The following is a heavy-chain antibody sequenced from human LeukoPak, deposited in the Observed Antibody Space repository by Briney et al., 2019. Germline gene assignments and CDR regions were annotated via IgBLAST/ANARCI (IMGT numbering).Heavy chain of an antibody. CDR1: GSIFSFDW. V-gene: IGHV3-7*01. Sequence: GGSLTLSCTASGSIFSFDWITWVRHAPGKGLEWVANIKPDGSDKYYLDSVKVRFTISRDNAKNSLYLQMNSLRVEDTAVYYCARIYDWNFEYWGHGTLVTVSS. CDR2: IKPDGSDK. D-gene: IGHD1-1*01. CDR3: ARIYDWNFEY. J-gene: IGHJ4*01.